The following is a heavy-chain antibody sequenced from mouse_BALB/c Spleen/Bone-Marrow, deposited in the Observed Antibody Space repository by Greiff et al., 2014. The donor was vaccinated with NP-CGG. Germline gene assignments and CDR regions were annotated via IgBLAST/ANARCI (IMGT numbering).Heavy chain of an antibody. V-gene: IGHV1-87*01. Sequence: QVHVKQSGAELARPGASVKLSCKASGYTFTSYWMQWVKQRPGQGLEWIGTTYPGDGDTRYTQKFKGKATLTADKSSTTAYMQLSSLASEDSAVYYCARNYYFGSSWSAMDYWGQGTSVTVSS. CDR3: ARNYYFGSSWSAMDY. CDR2: TYPGDGDT. J-gene: IGHJ4*01. D-gene: IGHD1-1*01. CDR1: GYTFTSYW.